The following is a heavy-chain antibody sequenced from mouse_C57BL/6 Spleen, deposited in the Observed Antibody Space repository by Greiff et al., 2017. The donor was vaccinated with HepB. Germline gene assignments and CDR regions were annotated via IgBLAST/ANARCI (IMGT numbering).Heavy chain of an antibody. CDR2: IYPSDSET. Sequence: VQLQQPGAELVRPGSSVKLSCKASGYTFTSYWMDWVKQRPGQGLEWIGNIYPSDSETHYNQKFKDKATLTVDKSSSTAYMQLSSLTSEDSAVYYCARQALYGSSLAWFAYWGQGTLVTVSA. D-gene: IGHD1-1*01. CDR1: GYTFTSYW. J-gene: IGHJ3*01. CDR3: ARQALYGSSLAWFAY. V-gene: IGHV1-61*01.